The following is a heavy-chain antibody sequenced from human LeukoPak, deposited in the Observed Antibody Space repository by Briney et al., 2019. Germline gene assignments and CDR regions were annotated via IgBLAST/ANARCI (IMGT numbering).Heavy chain of an antibody. Sequence: SETLSLTRAVYGGSFSGYYWSWIRQPPGKGLEWIGEINHSGSTNYNPSLKSRVTISVDTSKNQFSLKLNSVTAADTAVYFCARQVVAVAGTGYFDYWGQGTLVTVSS. CDR3: ARQVVAVAGTGYFDY. CDR2: INHSGST. J-gene: IGHJ4*02. CDR1: GGSFSGYY. V-gene: IGHV4-34*01. D-gene: IGHD6-19*01.